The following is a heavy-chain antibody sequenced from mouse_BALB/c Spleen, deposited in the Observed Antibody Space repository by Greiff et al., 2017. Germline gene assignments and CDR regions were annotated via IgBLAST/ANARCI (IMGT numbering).Heavy chain of an antibody. CDR1: GFSFTSYD. Sequence: VKLMESGPGLVAPSPSLSITCTVSGFSFTSYDISWVSQPPGKGLEWLGVIWTGGGTNYNSDIMSRLSISKDNSKSHVFLKMNSLQTDDTAIDYCVRRGRDYCYAMDYWGQGTSVTVSS. V-gene: IGHV2-9-2*01. J-gene: IGHJ4*01. CDR3: VRRGRDYCYAMDY. CDR2: IWTGGGT.